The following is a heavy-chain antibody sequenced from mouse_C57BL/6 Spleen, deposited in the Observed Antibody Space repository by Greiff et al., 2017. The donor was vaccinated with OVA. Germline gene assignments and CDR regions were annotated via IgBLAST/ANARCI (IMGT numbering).Heavy chain of an antibody. CDR1: GYSFTGYY. J-gene: IGHJ2*01. Sequence: VQLQQSGPELVKPGASVKISCKASGYSFTGYYMNWVKQSPEKSLEWIGEINPSTGGTTYNQKFKAKATLTVDKSSSTAYMQLKSLTSEDSAVYYCARSTGWLLNYWGQGTTLTVSS. CDR3: ARSTGWLLNY. V-gene: IGHV1-42*01. CDR2: INPSTGGT. D-gene: IGHD2-3*01.